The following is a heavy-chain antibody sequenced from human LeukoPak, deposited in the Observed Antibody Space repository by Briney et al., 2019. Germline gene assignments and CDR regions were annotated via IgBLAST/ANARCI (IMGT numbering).Heavy chain of an antibody. D-gene: IGHD6-13*01. CDR2: ISAYNGNT. CDR1: GYTFTSYG. CDR3: ARDVGPYSSSWYGRDY. V-gene: IGHV1-18*01. Sequence: GASVKVSCKASGYTFTSYGISWVRQAPGQGLEWMGWISAYNGNTNYAQKLQGRVTMTTDTSTSTAYMELRSLRSDDTAVYYCARDVGPYSSSWYGRDYWGQGTLVTVSS. J-gene: IGHJ4*02.